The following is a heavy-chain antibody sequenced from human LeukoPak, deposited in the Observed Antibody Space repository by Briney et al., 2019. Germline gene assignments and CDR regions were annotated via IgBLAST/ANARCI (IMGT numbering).Heavy chain of an antibody. CDR1: GYTFTSYD. Sequence: ASVKVSCKASGYTFTSYDISWVRQAPGQGLEWMGWISAYNGNTNYEQKLQGRVTMTTDTSTSTAYMELRSLRSDDTAVYYCARDGVYSGYTSDLDDYGDYTYYYFDYWGQGTLVTVSS. V-gene: IGHV1-18*01. CDR3: ARDGVYSGYTSDLDDYGDYTYYYFDY. CDR2: ISAYNGNT. J-gene: IGHJ4*02. D-gene: IGHD4-17*01.